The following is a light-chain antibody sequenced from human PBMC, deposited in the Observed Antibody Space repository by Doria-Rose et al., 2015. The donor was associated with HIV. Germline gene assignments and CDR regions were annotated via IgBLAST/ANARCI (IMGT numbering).Light chain of an antibody. CDR3: HRYGTSWT. CDR2: DGS. Sequence: TQSPGTLSLSPGERATLSCRASQSFSSTYLAWYQQKPGQAPSLLIYDGSTRATGITGRFSASGSGTDFTLTINRLEPEDVALYYCHRYGTSWTFGQGTKVEI. CDR1: QSFSSTY. J-gene: IGKJ1*01. V-gene: IGKV3-20*01.